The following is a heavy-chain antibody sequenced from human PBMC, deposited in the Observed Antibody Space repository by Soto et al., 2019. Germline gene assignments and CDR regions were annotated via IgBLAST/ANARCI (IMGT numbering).Heavy chain of an antibody. CDR2: ISAYNGNT. CDR3: ARDRRYFDCAGP. D-gene: IGHD3-9*01. V-gene: IGHV1-18*04. J-gene: IGHJ5*02. Sequence: ASVKVSCKASGYTFTSDGISWVRQAPGQGLEWMGWISAYNGNTNYAQKLQGRVTMTTDTSTSTAYMELRSLRSDDTAVYYCARDRRYFDCAGPWGQGTLVTVSS. CDR1: GYTFTSDG.